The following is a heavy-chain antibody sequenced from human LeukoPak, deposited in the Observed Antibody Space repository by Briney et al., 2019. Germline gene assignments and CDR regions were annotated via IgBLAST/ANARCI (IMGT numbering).Heavy chain of an antibody. V-gene: IGHV3-48*03. J-gene: IGHJ6*03. Sequence: GGSLRLSCAASGFTFSSYEMNWVRQAPGKGLEWVSYISSSGSTIYYADSVKGRFTISRDNAKNSLYLQMNSLRAEDTAVYYCARVDGSGSYFSYYYYYMDVWGKGTTVTISS. CDR3: ARVDGSGSYFSYYYYYMDV. CDR2: ISSSGSTI. CDR1: GFTFSSYE. D-gene: IGHD3-10*01.